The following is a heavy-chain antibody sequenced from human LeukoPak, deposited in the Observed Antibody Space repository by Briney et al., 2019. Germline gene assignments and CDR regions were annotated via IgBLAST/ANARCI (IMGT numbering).Heavy chain of an antibody. V-gene: IGHV1-69*05. Sequence: SVKVSCKASGGTFSSYAISWVRQAPGQGLEWMGGSIPIFGTANYAQKFQGRVTITTDESTSTAYMELSSLRSEDTAVYYCARGFLNYYDSSGYSEYFQHWGQGTLVTVPS. CDR2: SIPIFGTA. CDR1: GGTFSSYA. D-gene: IGHD3-22*01. CDR3: ARGFLNYYDSSGYSEYFQH. J-gene: IGHJ1*01.